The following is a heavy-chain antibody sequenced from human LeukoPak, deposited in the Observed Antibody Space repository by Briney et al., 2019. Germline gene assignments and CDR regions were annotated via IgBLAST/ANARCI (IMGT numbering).Heavy chain of an antibody. D-gene: IGHD5-18*01. CDR2: IYYSGST. Sequence: SETLSLTCTVSGGSISSYYWSWIRQPPGKGLEWIGYIYYSGSTNYNPSLKSRVTISLDTSKNQFSLKLSSMIAADTAVYYCARERTEGEGYSYGRALSDWGQGTLVTVSS. CDR1: GGSISSYY. J-gene: IGHJ4*02. CDR3: ARERTEGEGYSYGRALSD. V-gene: IGHV4-59*12.